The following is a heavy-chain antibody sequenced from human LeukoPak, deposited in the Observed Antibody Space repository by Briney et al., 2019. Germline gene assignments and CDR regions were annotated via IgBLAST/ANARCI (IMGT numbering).Heavy chain of an antibody. Sequence: SETLSLTCTVFGDSISNYCWSWIRQPPGKGLEWIGYIYYSGSTNYNPSLKSRVTMSVDTSKNRFSLKLSSVTAADTAVYYCARMYYYDSSGYPATFDYWGQGTLVTVSS. J-gene: IGHJ4*02. CDR1: GDSISNYC. CDR2: IYYSGST. V-gene: IGHV4-59*01. D-gene: IGHD3-22*01. CDR3: ARMYYYDSSGYPATFDY.